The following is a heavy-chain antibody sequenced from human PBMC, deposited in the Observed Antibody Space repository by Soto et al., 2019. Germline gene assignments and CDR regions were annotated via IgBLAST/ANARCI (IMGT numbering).Heavy chain of an antibody. CDR1: GGSISSYY. J-gene: IGHJ3*02. Sequence: SETLSLTCTVSGGSISSYYWSWIRQPPGKGLEWIGYIYYSGSTNYNPPLKSRVTISVDTSKNLFSLKLSSVTAADTAVYYCARAHGSGWGAFDIWGQGTMVTVSS. D-gene: IGHD3-10*01. CDR3: ARAHGSGWGAFDI. CDR2: IYYSGST. V-gene: IGHV4-59*12.